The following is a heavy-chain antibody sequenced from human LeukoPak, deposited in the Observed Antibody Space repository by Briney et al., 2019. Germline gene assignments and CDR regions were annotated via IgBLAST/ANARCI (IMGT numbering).Heavy chain of an antibody. V-gene: IGHV3-23*01. D-gene: IGHD5-24*01. Sequence: GGSLRLSCAASGFTFSSFAMTRVRQAPGKGLEWVSTISGSGDSTYYADSVKGRFTISRDNSKNTLYQQMNSLRAEDTAVYYCAKDGPVATMSTFDYWGQGTLVTVSS. CDR2: ISGSGDST. CDR3: AKDGPVATMSTFDY. J-gene: IGHJ4*02. CDR1: GFTFSSFA.